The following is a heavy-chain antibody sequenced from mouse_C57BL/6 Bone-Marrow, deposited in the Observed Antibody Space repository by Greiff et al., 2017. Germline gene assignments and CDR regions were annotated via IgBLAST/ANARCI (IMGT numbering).Heavy chain of an antibody. CDR1: GYTFTSYW. CDR3: AREDYGSSPFLDY. D-gene: IGHD1-1*01. Sequence: VQLQQSGAELAKPGASVKLSCKASGYTFTSYWMHWVKQRPGQGLEWIGYINPSSGYTKYNQKFKDKAKLTADKSSSTAYMQLSSLTYEDSAVYYCAREDYGSSPFLDYWGQGTTLTVSS. J-gene: IGHJ2*01. V-gene: IGHV1-7*01. CDR2: INPSSGYT.